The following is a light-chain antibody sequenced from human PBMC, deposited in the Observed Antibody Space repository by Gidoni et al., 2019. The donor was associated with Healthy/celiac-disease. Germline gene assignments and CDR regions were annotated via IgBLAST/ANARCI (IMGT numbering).Light chain of an antibody. CDR3: SSYTRSSTLEV. CDR2: DVM. CDR1: SSDVGGYNY. V-gene: IGLV2-14*03. Sequence: QSALTQPASVSGSPGESITISCTGTSSDVGGYNYFSWNQQPPGKAPKLMIYDVMNRPSAVSIRFSGSKSGNTASLTISGLQAADEADYYCSSYTRSSTLEVFGTGTKVTVL. J-gene: IGLJ1*01.